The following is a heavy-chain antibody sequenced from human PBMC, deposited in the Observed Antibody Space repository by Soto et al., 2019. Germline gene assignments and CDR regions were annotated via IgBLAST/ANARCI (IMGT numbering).Heavy chain of an antibody. CDR2: MKEDGLEI. D-gene: IGHD2-21*01. CDR3: AREMEMHIDY. J-gene: IGHJ4*02. V-gene: IGHV3-7*01. CDR1: GFTFSRYW. Sequence: PGGSLRLSCAASGFTFSRYWMSWVRQAPGKGLEWVADMKEDGLEIYYVDSVKGRFTISRDNGKNSLYLQMNSLRVEDTAVYYCAREMEMHIDYWGQGTLVTVSS.